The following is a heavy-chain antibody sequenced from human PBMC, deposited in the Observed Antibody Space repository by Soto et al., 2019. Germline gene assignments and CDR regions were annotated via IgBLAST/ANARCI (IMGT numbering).Heavy chain of an antibody. J-gene: IGHJ6*02. CDR1: GYTFTGYY. D-gene: IGHD2-8*01. V-gene: IGHV1-2*02. CDR3: GREVALPVYYDGMDV. Sequence: QVQLVQSGAEVKKPGASVKVSCKASGYTFTGYYVHWVRQAPGQGLEWLGWINPKNGATKHAQRFQDRVTMTRDTSISTVYMELRRLSSDDTAVYYCGREVALPVYYDGMDVWGQGTTVGVSS. CDR2: INPKNGAT.